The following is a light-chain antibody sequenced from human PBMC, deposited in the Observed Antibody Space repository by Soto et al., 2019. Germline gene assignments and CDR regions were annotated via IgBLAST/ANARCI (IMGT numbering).Light chain of an antibody. J-gene: IGKJ3*01. CDR2: GAS. CDR3: QQSGSSPGFT. V-gene: IGKV3-20*01. CDR1: QSVSSSY. Sequence: EIVLTQSPGTLSLSPGERATLSCRASQSVSSSYLAWYQQKPGQAPRLLIYGASSRATGIPDRFSGSGSGTDFTLTISRPEPEDFAVYYCQQSGSSPGFTFGPGTKVDIK.